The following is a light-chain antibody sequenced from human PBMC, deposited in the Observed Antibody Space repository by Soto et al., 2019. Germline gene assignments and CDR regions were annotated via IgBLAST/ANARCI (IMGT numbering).Light chain of an antibody. J-gene: IGKJ4*01. V-gene: IGKV1-27*01. CDR1: QPISSW. CDR2: AAS. CDR3: QKYDSAPLT. Sequence: DIQMTQSPSSISASVGDRVTITCRASQPISSWLAWYQQKPGKVPKLLIYAASTLQSGVPSRFSGSGSGTDFTLTISSLQPEDVATYYCQKYDSAPLTFGGGTKVDIK.